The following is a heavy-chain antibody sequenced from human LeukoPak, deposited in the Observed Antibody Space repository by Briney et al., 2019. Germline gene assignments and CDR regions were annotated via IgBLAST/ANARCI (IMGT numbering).Heavy chain of an antibody. J-gene: IGHJ4*02. Sequence: SVKVSCKASGGTFSSSGISWGRQVPGQGLEWMGRIIPILGIGNYAQKFKGRVTITADKIKSTAYMELSSLRSEDTAVYYCARGRGVGAAQPDYWGQGTLVTVSS. D-gene: IGHD1-26*01. CDR3: ARGRGVGAAQPDY. CDR1: GGTFSSSG. CDR2: IIPILGIG. V-gene: IGHV1-69*04.